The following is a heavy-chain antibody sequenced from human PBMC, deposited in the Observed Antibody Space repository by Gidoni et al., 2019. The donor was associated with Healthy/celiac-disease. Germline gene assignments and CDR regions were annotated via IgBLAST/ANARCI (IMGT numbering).Heavy chain of an antibody. Sequence: EVQLLESGGGLVQPGGSLGLSCAASGFTFNNYAMSWVRQAPGKGLEWVSSIGGSGASTYYADSVKGRFTISRDNSKNTLYLQMNSLRAEDTAVYYCAKDITMVQGLLDYWGQGTLVTVSS. CDR1: GFTFNNYA. CDR2: IGGSGAST. D-gene: IGHD3-10*01. CDR3: AKDITMVQGLLDY. J-gene: IGHJ4*02. V-gene: IGHV3-23*01.